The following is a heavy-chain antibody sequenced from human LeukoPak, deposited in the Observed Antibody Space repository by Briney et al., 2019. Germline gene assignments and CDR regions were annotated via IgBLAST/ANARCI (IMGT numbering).Heavy chain of an antibody. Sequence: SETLSLTCTVSGVSISSSNSYWGWIRQPPGKGLEWIGSIYSGNTYYNASLKSQVSISIDTSKNQFSLRLTSVTAADTAVYYCARQTGSGLFILPGGQGTLVTVSS. D-gene: IGHD3/OR15-3a*01. CDR1: GVSISSSNSY. CDR3: ARQTGSGLFILP. V-gene: IGHV4-39*01. J-gene: IGHJ4*02. CDR2: IYSGNT.